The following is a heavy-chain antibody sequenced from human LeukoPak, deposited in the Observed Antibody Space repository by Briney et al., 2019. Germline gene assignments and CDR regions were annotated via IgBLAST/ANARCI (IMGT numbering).Heavy chain of an antibody. CDR2: ISWNSGSI. D-gene: IGHD6-19*01. J-gene: IGHJ4*02. CDR1: GFTFDDYA. Sequence: GGSLRLSCAASGFTFDDYAMHWVRQAPGKGLEWVSGISWNSGSIGYADSVKGRFTISRDNAKNSLYLQMNSLRAEDTALYYCAKDGYSSGWYRPYFDYWGQGTLVTVSS. CDR3: AKDGYSSGWYRPYFDY. V-gene: IGHV3-9*01.